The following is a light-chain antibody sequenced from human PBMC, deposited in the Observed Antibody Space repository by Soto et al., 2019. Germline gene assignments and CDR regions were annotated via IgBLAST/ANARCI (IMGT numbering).Light chain of an antibody. Sequence: QSAVTQPASVSGSPGQSITISCTGTSTDIGDYNWVSWYQQHPGRAPKLIIYEVTNRPSGVSDRFSGSKSGNTASLTISGLQTDDEADYFCSSYRRPTTLVFGPGTKVTVL. CDR1: STDIGDYNW. J-gene: IGLJ1*01. CDR3: SSYRRPTTLV. V-gene: IGLV2-14*03. CDR2: EVT.